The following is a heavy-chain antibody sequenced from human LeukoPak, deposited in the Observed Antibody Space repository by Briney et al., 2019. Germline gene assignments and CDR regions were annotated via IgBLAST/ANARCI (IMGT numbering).Heavy chain of an antibody. V-gene: IGHV4-39*07. Sequence: SETLSLTCSVSSASISSRSYYWGWIRQPPGKGLEWIGSIYYSGSTYYNPSLKRRLTMSVDTSKNQFSLKLASVTAADTAVYYCARERGSPPHFDHWGRGTLVTVSS. D-gene: IGHD5-12*01. CDR3: ARERGSPPHFDH. J-gene: IGHJ5*02. CDR2: IYYSGST. CDR1: SASISSRSYY.